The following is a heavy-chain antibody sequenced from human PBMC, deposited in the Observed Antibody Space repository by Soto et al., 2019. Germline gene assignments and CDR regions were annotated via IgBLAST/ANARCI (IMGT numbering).Heavy chain of an antibody. CDR3: AKEFDTSGYYSYYYTMDV. CDR2: IGGSGGNT. D-gene: IGHD3-22*01. V-gene: IGHV3-23*01. J-gene: IGHJ6*02. CDR1: GFTFSTYA. Sequence: AGGSLRLSCAASGFTFSTYAMSWVRQAPGKGLEWVSAIGGSGGNTYYADSVRGRFTISRDNSKNTLYLQMNSLRAEDTAVYYCAKEFDTSGYYSYYYTMDVWGQGTTVTVSS.